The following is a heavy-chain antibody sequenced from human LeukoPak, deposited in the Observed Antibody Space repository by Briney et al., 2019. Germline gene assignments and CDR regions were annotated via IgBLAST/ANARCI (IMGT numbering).Heavy chain of an antibody. CDR3: ARHPSKSSGSYYGAFDI. J-gene: IGHJ3*02. V-gene: IGHV4-59*08. D-gene: IGHD1-26*01. CDR2: LYYSGSP. Sequence: PSETLSLTCTVSGGSISSYYWSWIRQPPGKGLEWIGYLYYSGSPNYNPSLKSRVTISVDTSKNQFSLKLSSVTAADTAVYYCARHPSKSSGSYYGAFDIWGQGTMVTVSS. CDR1: GGSISSYY.